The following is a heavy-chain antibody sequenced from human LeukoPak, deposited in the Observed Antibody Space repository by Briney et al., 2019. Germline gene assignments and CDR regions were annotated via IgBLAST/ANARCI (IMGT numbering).Heavy chain of an antibody. CDR3: ATEGARGAVAGHFDY. D-gene: IGHD6-19*01. CDR2: FDPEDGET. V-gene: IGHV1-24*01. CDR1: GYTLTELS. J-gene: IGHJ4*02. Sequence: GASVKVSCKVSGYTLTELSMHWVRQAPGKGLEWMGGFDPEDGETIYAQKFQGRVTMTEDTSTDTAYMELSSLRSEGTAVYYCATEGARGAVAGHFDYWGQGTLVTVSS.